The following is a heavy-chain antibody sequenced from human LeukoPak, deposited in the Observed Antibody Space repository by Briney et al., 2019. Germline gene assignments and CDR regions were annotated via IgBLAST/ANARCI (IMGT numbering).Heavy chain of an antibody. J-gene: IGHJ5*02. CDR3: ARGRPGWFDP. V-gene: IGHV3-11*06. CDR1: GFTFSDYY. Sequence: GGSLRLSCAASGFTFSDYYMSWIRQAPGRGLEWVSYISSSSSYTNYADSVKGRFTISRDNSKNTLYLQMNSLRAEDTAVYYCARGRPGWFDPWGQGTLVTVSS. CDR2: ISSSSSYT.